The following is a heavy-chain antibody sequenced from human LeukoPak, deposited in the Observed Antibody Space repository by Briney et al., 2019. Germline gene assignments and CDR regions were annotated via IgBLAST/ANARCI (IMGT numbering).Heavy chain of an antibody. J-gene: IGHJ4*02. V-gene: IGHV3-23*01. D-gene: IGHD4-17*01. CDR2: ISGSGGST. CDR1: GFTFSSYA. Sequence: GGSLRLSCAASGFTFSSYAMSWVRQAPGKGQEWVSAISGSGGSTYYADSVKGRFTISRDNSKNTLYLQMNSLRAEDTAVYYCAKGFDYAVWYYFDYWGQGTLVTVSS. CDR3: AKGFDYAVWYYFDY.